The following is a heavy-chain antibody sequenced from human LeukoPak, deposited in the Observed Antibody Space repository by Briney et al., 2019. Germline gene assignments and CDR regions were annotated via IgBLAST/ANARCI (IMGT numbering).Heavy chain of an antibody. J-gene: IGHJ6*03. CDR3: ARRVENSSGYYGYYYYMDV. CDR1: GGSISSGGYY. Sequence: SETLSLTCAVSGGSISSGGYYWGWIRQPPGKGLEWIGSIYYSGSTYYNPSLKSRFTISVDTSKNHFSLKLSSVTASDTAVYYCARRVENSSGYYGYYYYMDVWGKGTTVTISS. D-gene: IGHD3-22*01. CDR2: IYYSGST. V-gene: IGHV4-39*01.